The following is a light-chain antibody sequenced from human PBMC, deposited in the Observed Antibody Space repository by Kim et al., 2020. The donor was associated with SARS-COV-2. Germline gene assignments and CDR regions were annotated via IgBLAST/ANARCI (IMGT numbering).Light chain of an antibody. CDR2: DVS. V-gene: IGLV2-14*03. J-gene: IGLJ1*01. CDR1: SSDVGGYNY. CDR3: SSYTSSSTNV. Sequence: GQSITISCPGTSSDVGGYNYVSWYQQHPGKAPKLMIYDVSNRPSGVSNRFSGSKSGNTASLSISGLQAEDEADYYCSSYTSSSTNVFGTGTKVTVL.